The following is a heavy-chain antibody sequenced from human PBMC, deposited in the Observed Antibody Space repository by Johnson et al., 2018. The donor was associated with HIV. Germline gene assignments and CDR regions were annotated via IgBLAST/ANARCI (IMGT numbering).Heavy chain of an antibody. J-gene: IGHJ3*02. D-gene: IGHD3-10*01. CDR2: ISFDGGIK. CDR1: GFTFNDYV. Sequence: QVQLVESGGGVVQPGGSLRLSCAASGFTFNDYVLHWVRQAPGKGLEWVASISFDGGIKNYADSVKGRFTISRDNSKNTLYLQMNSLKTEDTAVYYCTTGISWFGAITFDIWGQGTMVTVSS. V-gene: IGHV3-30-3*01. CDR3: TTGISWFGAITFDI.